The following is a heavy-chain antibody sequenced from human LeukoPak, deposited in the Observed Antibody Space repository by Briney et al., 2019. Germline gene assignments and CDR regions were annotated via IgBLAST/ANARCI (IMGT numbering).Heavy chain of an antibody. CDR1: GVSISCGGYS. V-gene: IGHV4-30-2*01. CDR3: ATHVPGPEEIIVEDGYFDY. CDR2: IYHSGST. Sequence: SQTLSLACAVSGVSISCGGYSWSWIRQPPGKGLEWIGYIYHSGSTYYNPSLKSRVTISVDRSKNQFSLKLSSVTAADTAVYYCATHVPGPEEIIVEDGYFDYWGQGTLVTVSS. J-gene: IGHJ4*02. D-gene: IGHD3-22*01.